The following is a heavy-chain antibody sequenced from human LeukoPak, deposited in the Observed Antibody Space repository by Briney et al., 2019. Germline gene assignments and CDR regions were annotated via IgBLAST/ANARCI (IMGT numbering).Heavy chain of an antibody. CDR1: GGSISSGSYY. D-gene: IGHD4-23*01. V-gene: IGHV4-61*02. CDR2: IYTSGST. Sequence: PSETLCLTCTVSGGSISSGSYYWSWIRQPAGKGLEWIGRIYTSGSTNYNPSLKSQVTISVDTSKNQFSLKLSSVTAADTAVYYCARGSVGLDYWGQGTLVTVSS. J-gene: IGHJ4*02. CDR3: ARGSVGLDY.